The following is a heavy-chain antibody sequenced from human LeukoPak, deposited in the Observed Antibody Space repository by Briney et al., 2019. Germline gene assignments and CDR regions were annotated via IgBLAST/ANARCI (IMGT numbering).Heavy chain of an antibody. CDR1: GFTFSSYS. J-gene: IGHJ4*02. Sequence: GGSLRLSCAASGFTFSSYSMNWVRQAPGKGLEWVSSISSSSSYIYYADSVKGRFTISRDNAKNSLYLQMNSLRAEDTAVYYCARSITMIVVVGGYFDYWGQGTLVTVSS. V-gene: IGHV3-21*01. CDR2: ISSSSSYI. D-gene: IGHD3-22*01. CDR3: ARSITMIVVVGGYFDY.